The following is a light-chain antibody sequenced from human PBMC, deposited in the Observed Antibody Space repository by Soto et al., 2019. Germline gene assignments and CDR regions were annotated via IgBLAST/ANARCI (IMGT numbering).Light chain of an antibody. Sequence: EIVLTQSPGTLSLSPGESATLSCRASQSVSSSYVSWYQKKPGQAPRLLIYGASSRATGIQDRFSGSGSGTDFTLTISRLEPEDFAVYHCQQYDASMTFGQGTQLDIK. J-gene: IGKJ1*01. CDR2: GAS. V-gene: IGKV3-20*01. CDR3: QQYDASMT. CDR1: QSVSSSY.